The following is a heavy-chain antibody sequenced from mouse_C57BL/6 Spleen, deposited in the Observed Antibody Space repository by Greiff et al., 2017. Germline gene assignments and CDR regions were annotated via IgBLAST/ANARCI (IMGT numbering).Heavy chain of an antibody. CDR3: AKDYSYGSSFDYFDY. CDR1: GYTFTDYY. Sequence: VQLQQSGPELVKPGASVKISCKASGYTFTDYYMNWVKQSHGKSLEWIGDINPNNGGTSYNQKFKGKATLTADKSSSTAYMELRSLTSEDSAVYYCAKDYSYGSSFDYFDYGGQGTTLTVSS. V-gene: IGHV1-26*01. D-gene: IGHD1-1*01. J-gene: IGHJ2*01. CDR2: INPNNGGT.